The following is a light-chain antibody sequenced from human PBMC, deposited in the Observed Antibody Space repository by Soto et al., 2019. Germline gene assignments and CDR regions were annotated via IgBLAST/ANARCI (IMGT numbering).Light chain of an antibody. CDR3: QQYNDWPRT. V-gene: IGKV3-15*01. CDR1: QSVRSN. J-gene: IGKJ1*01. Sequence: IVMTQSPATLSVSPGERATLSCRASQSVRSNLAWFQHKPGQAPRLFIYGASTRATGIPDRFSGSGSGTEFTLTISGLQSEDFAVYYCQQYNDWPRTFGQGTKVDIK. CDR2: GAS.